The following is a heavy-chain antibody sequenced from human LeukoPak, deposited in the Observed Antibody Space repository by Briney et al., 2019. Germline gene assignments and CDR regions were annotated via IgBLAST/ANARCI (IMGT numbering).Heavy chain of an antibody. CDR1: GFTFSSYA. V-gene: IGHV3-30*04. Sequence: GGSLRLSCAASGFTFSSYAMHWVRQAPGKGLEGVAVISYDGSNKYYADSVKGRFTISRDNSKNTLYLQMNSLRAEDTAVYYCARGGASREFDPWGQGTLVTVSS. CDR2: ISYDGSNK. CDR3: ARGGASREFDP. D-gene: IGHD6-13*01. J-gene: IGHJ5*02.